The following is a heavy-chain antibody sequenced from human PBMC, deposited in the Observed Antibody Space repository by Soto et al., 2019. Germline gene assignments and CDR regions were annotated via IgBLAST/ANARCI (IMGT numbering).Heavy chain of an antibody. Sequence: QVQLVESGGGVVQAGRSLRLSCTASGFTFSYFGMHWVRQAPGKGLEWLAVLSSDGTNKYYADSAKGRFTISRDNSKNTLYLQVNSLTPEDTALYYCAKDRGSRVDYFGMDVWGQGTTVTVSS. V-gene: IGHV3-30*18. J-gene: IGHJ6*02. CDR3: AKDRGSRVDYFGMDV. CDR2: LSSDGTNK. CDR1: GFTFSYFG. D-gene: IGHD3-10*01.